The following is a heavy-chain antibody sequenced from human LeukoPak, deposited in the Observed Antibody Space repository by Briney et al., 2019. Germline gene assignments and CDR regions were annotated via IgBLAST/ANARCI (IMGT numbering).Heavy chain of an antibody. CDR2: ISYDGSNK. V-gene: IGHV3-30*04. CDR1: GFTFSSYA. CDR3: ARVMYSSGWYYFGFDY. D-gene: IGHD6-19*01. Sequence: GGSLRLSCAASGFTFSSYAMHWVRQAPGKGLEWVAVISYDGSNKYYADSVKGRFTISRDNSKNTLYLQMNSLRAEDTAVYYCARVMYSSGWYYFGFDYWGQGTLVTVSS. J-gene: IGHJ4*02.